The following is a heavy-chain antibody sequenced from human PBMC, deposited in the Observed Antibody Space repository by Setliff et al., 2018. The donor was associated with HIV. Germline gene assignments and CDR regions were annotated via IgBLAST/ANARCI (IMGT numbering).Heavy chain of an antibody. D-gene: IGHD3-3*01. CDR1: GGRFSSYA. CDR2: IDPTGGRT. Sequence: GASVKVSCKASGGRFSSYAMSWVRQAPGQGLEWMGVIDPTGGRTTYAQKFEDRVTMTRDLSTSTVYMELTRLKSEDVAIYYCARDGINYDFWSGQNASNWFDPWGQGTLVTVSS. J-gene: IGHJ5*02. V-gene: IGHV1-46*01. CDR3: ARDGINYDFWSGQNASNWFDP.